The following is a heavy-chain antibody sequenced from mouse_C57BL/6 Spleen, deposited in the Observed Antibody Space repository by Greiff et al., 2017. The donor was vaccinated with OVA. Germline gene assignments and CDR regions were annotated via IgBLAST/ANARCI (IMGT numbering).Heavy chain of an antibody. Sequence: VKLQQSGPELVKPGASVKISCKASGYAFSSSWMNWVKQRPGKGLEWIGRIYPGDGDTNYNGKFKGKATLTADKSSSTAYMQLSSLTSEDSAVYFCASSFWFAYWGQGTLVTVSA. CDR1: GYAFSSSW. CDR2: IYPGDGDT. V-gene: IGHV1-82*01. J-gene: IGHJ3*01. CDR3: ASSFWFAY. D-gene: IGHD1-1*01.